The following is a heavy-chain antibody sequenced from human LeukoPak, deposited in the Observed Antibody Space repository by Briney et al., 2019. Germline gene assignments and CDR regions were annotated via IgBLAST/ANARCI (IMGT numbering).Heavy chain of an antibody. CDR2: ISSRSSYT. J-gene: IGHJ3*02. CDR3: AVAYYYGSGDAFDI. D-gene: IGHD3-10*01. CDR1: GFTFSDYY. Sequence: GGSLRLSCAASGFTFSDYYMAWIRQAPGKGLEWVSYISSRSSYTKDADSVKGRFTISRDNAKNSLYLQMNSLRAEDTAVYYCAVAYYYGSGDAFDIWGQGTKVTVSS. V-gene: IGHV3-11*06.